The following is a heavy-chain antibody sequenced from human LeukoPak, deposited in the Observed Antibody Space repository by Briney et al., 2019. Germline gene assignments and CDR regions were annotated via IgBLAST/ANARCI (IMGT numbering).Heavy chain of an antibody. CDR3: AKDRSSSTSCSNY. V-gene: IGHV3-23*01. Sequence: TGGSLRLSCAASGFNFSNYAMTWVRQAPGKGLEWVSGVTGSSSNTYYADSVKGRFTISRDNSKNMLYLEMNSLRVEDTAIYYCAKDRSSSTSCSNYWGRGTLVTVSS. D-gene: IGHD2-2*01. J-gene: IGHJ4*02. CDR1: GFNFSNYA. CDR2: VTGSSSNT.